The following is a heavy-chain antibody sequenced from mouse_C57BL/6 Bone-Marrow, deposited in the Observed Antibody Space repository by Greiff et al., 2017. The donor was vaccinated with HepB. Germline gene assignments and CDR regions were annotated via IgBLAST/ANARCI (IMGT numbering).Heavy chain of an antibody. V-gene: IGHV6-6*01. Sequence: EVKLMESGGGLVQPGGSMKLSCAASGFTFSDAWMDWVRQSPETGLEWVAEIRNKANNPATYYAESVKGRFTISRDDSKSSVYLQMNSLRAEDTGIYYCTVVAPYYFDYWGQGTTLTVSS. J-gene: IGHJ2*01. CDR3: TVVAPYYFDY. CDR1: GFTFSDAW. D-gene: IGHD1-1*01. CDR2: IRNKANNPAT.